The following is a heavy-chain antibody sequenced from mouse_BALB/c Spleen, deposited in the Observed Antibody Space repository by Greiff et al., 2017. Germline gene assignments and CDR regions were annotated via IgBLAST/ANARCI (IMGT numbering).Heavy chain of an antibody. CDR2: ISSGGST. Sequence: EVMVVESGGGLVKPGGSLKLSCAASGFTFSSYAMSWVRQTPEKRLEWVASISSGGSTYYPDSVKGRFTISRDNARNILYLQMSSLRSEETAMYFCARGGSGDYWGEGTTLTVSS. J-gene: IGHJ2*01. CDR1: GFTFSSYA. V-gene: IGHV5-6-5*01. CDR3: ARGGSGDY. D-gene: IGHD1-3*01.